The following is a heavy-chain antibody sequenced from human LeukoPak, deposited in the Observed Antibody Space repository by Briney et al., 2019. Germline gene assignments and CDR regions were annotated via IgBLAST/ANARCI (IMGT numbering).Heavy chain of an antibody. Sequence: GGSLRLSCAASGFTFSSYAMSWVRQAPGKGLEWVSVISDSGGSTYYADSVKGRFTISRDNSKNTLYLQMNSLRADGTAVYYCAKLSGSSCYSPGSYWGQGTLVTVSS. V-gene: IGHV3-23*01. CDR2: ISDSGGST. D-gene: IGHD2-15*01. CDR1: GFTFSSYA. CDR3: AKLSGSSCYSPGSY. J-gene: IGHJ4*02.